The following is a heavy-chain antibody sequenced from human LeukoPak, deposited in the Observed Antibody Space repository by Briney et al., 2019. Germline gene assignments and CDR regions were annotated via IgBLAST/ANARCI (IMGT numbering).Heavy chain of an antibody. CDR1: GYTFTGYY. D-gene: IGHD2-2*01. V-gene: IGHV1-2*02. Sequence: ASVKVSCKASGYTFTGYYMHWVRQAPGQGLEWMGWINPNSGGTNYAQKFQGRVTMTRDTSISTAYMELSRLRSDDTAVYYCARDQGYCSSTSCYATIYYYYGTDVWGQGTTVTVSS. J-gene: IGHJ6*02. CDR3: ARDQGYCSSTSCYATIYYYYGTDV. CDR2: INPNSGGT.